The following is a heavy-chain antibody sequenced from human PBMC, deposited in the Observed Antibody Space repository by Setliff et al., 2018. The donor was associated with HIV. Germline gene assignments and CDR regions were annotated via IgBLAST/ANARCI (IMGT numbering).Heavy chain of an antibody. D-gene: IGHD2-8*01. J-gene: IGHJ4*02. Sequence: PSETLSLTCAVSGYSISRGYYWGWIRQPPGKGLEWIGNIYHSGSTYYNPSLKSRVTISVDTSKNQFSLKLSSLTAADTAVYYCARGTYYNGGHLPLDSWGQGALVTVSS. V-gene: IGHV4-38-2*01. CDR3: ARGTYYNGGHLPLDS. CDR1: GYSISRGYY. CDR2: IYHSGST.